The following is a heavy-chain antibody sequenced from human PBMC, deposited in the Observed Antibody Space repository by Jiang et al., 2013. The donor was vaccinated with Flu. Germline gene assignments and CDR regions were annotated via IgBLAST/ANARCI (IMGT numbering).Heavy chain of an antibody. D-gene: IGHD6-13*01. CDR1: GGSVSSGSYY. J-gene: IGHJ4*01. V-gene: IGHV4-61*01. CDR2: IYYTGST. CDR3: ARDPAAGHFDY. Sequence: SGSGLVKPSETLSLTCTVSGGSVSSGSYYWSWIRQPPGKGLEWIGYIYYTGSTNYNPSLKSRVTMSVDTSKNQFSLKLSFVTAADTAVYFCARDPAAGHFDYVGP.